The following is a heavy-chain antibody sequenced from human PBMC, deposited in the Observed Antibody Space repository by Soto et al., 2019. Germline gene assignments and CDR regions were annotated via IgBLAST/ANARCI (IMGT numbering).Heavy chain of an antibody. CDR2: IVVGSGNT. J-gene: IGHJ4*02. Sequence: SVKVSCKASGFTFTSSAMQWVRQARGQRLEWIGWIVVGSGNTNYAQKLQGRVTITRDMSTSTAYMELSSLRSEDTAVYYCAVIAVAGTHFDYWGQGTLVTVSS. CDR1: GFTFTSSA. CDR3: AVIAVAGTHFDY. D-gene: IGHD6-19*01. V-gene: IGHV1-58*02.